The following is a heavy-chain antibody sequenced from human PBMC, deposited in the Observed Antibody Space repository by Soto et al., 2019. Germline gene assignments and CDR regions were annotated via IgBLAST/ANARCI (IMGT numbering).Heavy chain of an antibody. J-gene: IGHJ5*02. CDR2: IIPIFGTA. V-gene: IGHV1-69*12. Sequence: QVQLVQSGAEVKKPGSSVKVSCKASGGTFSSYAISWVRQAPGQGLEWMGGIIPIFGTANYAQKFQGRVTITADEATSTAYMELSSLRSEDTAVYYCAKRGHTIFGVTNWFDPWGQGTLVTVSS. D-gene: IGHD3-3*01. CDR3: AKRGHTIFGVTNWFDP. CDR1: GGTFSSYA.